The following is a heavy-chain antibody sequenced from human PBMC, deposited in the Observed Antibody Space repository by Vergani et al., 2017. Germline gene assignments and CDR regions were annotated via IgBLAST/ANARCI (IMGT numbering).Heavy chain of an antibody. D-gene: IGHD4-17*01. CDR2: ISYDGSNK. J-gene: IGHJ4*02. Sequence: AASGFTFSSYAMHWVRPAPGKGLECVAVISYDGSNKYYADSVKGRFTISRDNSKNTLYLQMNSLRAEDTAVYYCARGASGDYVSSFDYWGQGTLVTVSS. V-gene: IGHV3-30-3*01. CDR3: ARGASGDYVSSFDY. CDR1: GFTFSSYA.